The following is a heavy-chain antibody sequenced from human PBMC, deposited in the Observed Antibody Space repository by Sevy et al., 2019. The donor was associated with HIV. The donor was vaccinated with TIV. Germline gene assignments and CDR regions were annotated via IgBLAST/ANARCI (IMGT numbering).Heavy chain of an antibody. CDR3: ARGGTYCTNGVCYGGWFDP. D-gene: IGHD2-8*01. J-gene: IGHJ5*02. V-gene: IGHV3-7*04. CDR2: IKQDGSEK. CDR1: GFTFSSYW. Sequence: GGSLRLSCAASGFTFSSYWMSWVRQAPGKGLEWVANIKQDGSEKYYVDSVKGRFTISRDNAKNSLYLQMNSLRVEDTAVYYCARGGTYCTNGVCYGGWFDPWGQGTLVTVSS.